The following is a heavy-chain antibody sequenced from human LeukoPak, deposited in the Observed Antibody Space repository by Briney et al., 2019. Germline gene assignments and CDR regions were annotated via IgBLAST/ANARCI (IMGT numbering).Heavy chain of an antibody. CDR1: GYTFTSYG. CDR2: ISAYNGNT. CDR3: ARFGDSGYYGSGSYYNFDY. Sequence: ASVKVSCKAPGYTFTSYGISWVRQAPGQGLERMGWISAYNGNTNSAQKPRGRATMTTDTSTSTAYMDMSSLRSQDPPVHPCARFGDSGYYGSGSYYNFDYWGQGTLVTVS. V-gene: IGHV1-18*01. J-gene: IGHJ4*02. D-gene: IGHD3-10*01.